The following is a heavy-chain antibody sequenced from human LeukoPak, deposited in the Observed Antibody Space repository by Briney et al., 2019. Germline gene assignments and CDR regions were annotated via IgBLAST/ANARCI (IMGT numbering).Heavy chain of an antibody. Sequence: GGSLRLSCAASGFTFSSYGMHWVRQAPGKGLEWVAVISYDGSNKYYADSVKGRFTISRDNAKNSLYLQMNSLRAEDTAVYYCARGGRRDYYDSSGYLFDYWGQGTLVTVSS. V-gene: IGHV3-30*03. CDR1: GFTFSSYG. D-gene: IGHD3-22*01. CDR2: ISYDGSNK. CDR3: ARGGRRDYYDSSGYLFDY. J-gene: IGHJ4*02.